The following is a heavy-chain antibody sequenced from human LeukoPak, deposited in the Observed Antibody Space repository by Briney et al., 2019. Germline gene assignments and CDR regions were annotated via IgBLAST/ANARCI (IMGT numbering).Heavy chain of an antibody. CDR2: ISSTGNTI. J-gene: IGHJ4*02. CDR3: ARGRYCSGHNCYFDY. Sequence: GGSLRLSCAASEFTFRSYEINWVRQAPGKGLEWISYISSTGNTIYYVDSVQGRFTISRDNAKNSLYLQMNSLRAEDTAVYYCARGRYCSGHNCYFDYWGQGTLVTVSS. CDR1: EFTFRSYE. V-gene: IGHV3-48*03. D-gene: IGHD2-15*01.